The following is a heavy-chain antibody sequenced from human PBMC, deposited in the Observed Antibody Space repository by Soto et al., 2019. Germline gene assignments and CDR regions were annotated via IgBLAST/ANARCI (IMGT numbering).Heavy chain of an antibody. CDR1: GGTFSSYA. J-gene: IGHJ6*02. D-gene: IGHD6-6*01. CDR3: ARDSVAARPKDYYYYGMDV. CDR2: IIPIFGTA. V-gene: IGHV1-69*13. Sequence: ASVKVSCKASGGTFSSYAISWVRQAPGQGLEWMGGIIPIFGTANYAQKFQGRVTITADESTSTAYMELSSLRSEDTAVYYCARDSVAARPKDYYYYGMDVWGQGATVTVSS.